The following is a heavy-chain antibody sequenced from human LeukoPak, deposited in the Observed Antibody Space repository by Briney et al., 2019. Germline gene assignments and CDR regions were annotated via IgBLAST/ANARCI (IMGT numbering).Heavy chain of an antibody. CDR1: GFTFTSYW. Sequence: GRSLRLSCAASGFTFTSYWMHWVRQAPGKGLVWVSRINTDGSTTSYADSVKGRFTISRDNAKNTLYLQMNSLRAEDTAVYYCARPSGSYPWFDPWGQGTLVTVSS. D-gene: IGHD1-26*01. CDR2: INTDGSTT. V-gene: IGHV3-74*01. CDR3: ARPSGSYPWFDP. J-gene: IGHJ5*02.